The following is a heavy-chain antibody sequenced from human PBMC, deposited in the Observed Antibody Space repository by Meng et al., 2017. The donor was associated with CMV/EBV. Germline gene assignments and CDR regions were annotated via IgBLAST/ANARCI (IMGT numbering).Heavy chain of an antibody. CDR3: ARDHGNSWFDP. CDR2: IYYSGST. CDR1: GGSISSYY. D-gene: IGHD1-26*01. J-gene: IGHJ5*02. Sequence: GSLRLSCTVSGGSISSYYWSWIRQPPGKGLEWIGYIYYSGSTNYNPSLKSRVTISVDTSKNQFSLKLSSVTATDTAVYYCARDHGNSWFDPWGQGTLVTVS. V-gene: IGHV4-59*01.